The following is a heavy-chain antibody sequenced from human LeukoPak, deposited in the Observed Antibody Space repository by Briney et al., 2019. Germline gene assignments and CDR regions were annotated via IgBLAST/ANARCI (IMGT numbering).Heavy chain of an antibody. V-gene: IGHV3-23*01. CDR1: GFTFSSYA. Sequence: QAGGSLRLSCAASGFTFSSYAMSWVRQAPGKGLEWVSAISGSGGSTYYADSVKGRFTISRDNSKNTLYLQMNSLRAEDTAVYYCAKDPYYYDSSGYWRGDSDYWGQGTLVTVSS. D-gene: IGHD3-22*01. CDR3: AKDPYYYDSSGYWRGDSDY. CDR2: ISGSGGST. J-gene: IGHJ4*02.